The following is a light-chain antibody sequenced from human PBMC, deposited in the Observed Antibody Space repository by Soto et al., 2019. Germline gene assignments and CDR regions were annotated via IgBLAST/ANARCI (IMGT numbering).Light chain of an antibody. CDR3: QQYYTTPYT. J-gene: IGKJ2*01. V-gene: IGKV4-1*01. Sequence: DIVLTQSPDSLAVSLGERAMITCKSSQSVLHGSSDKSLLAWYQQKPGQPPKLLIYWTSTRESGVPDRFSGSVSGIDFTLTISSLQSEDVAVYYCQQYYTTPYTFGQGTKLEI. CDR2: WTS. CDR1: QSVLHGSSDKSL.